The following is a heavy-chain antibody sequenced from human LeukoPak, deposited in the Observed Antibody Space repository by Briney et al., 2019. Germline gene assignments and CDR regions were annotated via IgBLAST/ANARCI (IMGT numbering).Heavy chain of an antibody. J-gene: IGHJ5*02. CDR1: GFTFSDYY. Sequence: GSLRLSCAASGFTFSDYYMSWIRQPPGKGLEWIGEINHSRSTNYNPSLKSRVTISVDTSKNQFSLKLSSVSAADTAVYYCARRGPPRTLLRGVKSGWFDPWGQGTLVTVSS. CDR2: INHSRST. D-gene: IGHD3-10*01. V-gene: IGHV4-34*01. CDR3: ARRGPPRTLLRGVKSGWFDP.